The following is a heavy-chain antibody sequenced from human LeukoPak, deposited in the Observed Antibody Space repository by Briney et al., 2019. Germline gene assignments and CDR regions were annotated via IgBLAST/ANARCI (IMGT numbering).Heavy chain of an antibody. D-gene: IGHD4-11*01. J-gene: IGHJ6*04. CDR2: ISSSSSTI. V-gene: IGHV3-48*01. CDR3: AKGRPMTTVTSV. CDR1: GFTFSSYS. Sequence: GGSLRLSCAASGFTFSSYSMNWVRQAPGKGLEWVSYISSSSSTIYYADSVKGRFTISRDNSKNTLYLQMNSLRAEDTAVYYCAKGRPMTTVTSVWGKGTTVTVSS.